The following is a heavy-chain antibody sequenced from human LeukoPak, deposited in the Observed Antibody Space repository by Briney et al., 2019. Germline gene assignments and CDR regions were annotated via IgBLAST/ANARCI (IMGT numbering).Heavy chain of an antibody. CDR3: VRGDYFQSQFDY. Sequence: PGGSLRLSCAASGFTFSSYGMHWVRQAPGKGLEWVAVIWYDGSNKYYADSVKGRFTISRDNSKNTLYLQMNSLRDEDTAVYYCVRGDYFQSQFDYWGQGTLVIVSS. CDR1: GFTFSSYG. CDR2: IWYDGSNK. D-gene: IGHD4/OR15-4a*01. J-gene: IGHJ4*02. V-gene: IGHV3-33*01.